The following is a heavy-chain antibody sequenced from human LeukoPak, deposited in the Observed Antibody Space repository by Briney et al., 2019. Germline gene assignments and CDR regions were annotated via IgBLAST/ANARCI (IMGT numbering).Heavy chain of an antibody. J-gene: IGHJ3*02. V-gene: IGHV4-59*01. CDR3: ARAASLDI. Sequence: SETQSLTCSVSGGSISSYYWNWIRQPPGKGLEWIGYIYYSGSTNYNPSLKSRVTISVDTSKNQFSLKLNSVTAADTAVYYCARAASLDIWGQGTMVIVSS. CDR2: IYYSGST. CDR1: GGSISSYY.